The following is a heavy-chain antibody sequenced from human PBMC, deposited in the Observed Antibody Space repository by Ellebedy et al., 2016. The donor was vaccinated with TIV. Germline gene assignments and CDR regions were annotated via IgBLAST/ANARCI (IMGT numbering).Heavy chain of an antibody. V-gene: IGHV1-69*13. J-gene: IGHJ4*02. CDR1: GGTFSSYA. D-gene: IGHD6-19*01. Sequence: ASVKVSCKASGGTFSSYAISWVRQAPGQGLEWMGGIIPIFGTANYAQKFQGRVTITADESTSTAYMELSSLRSEDTAVYYCARHQGKVAGSTKRPTSNRYYFDYWGQGTLVTVSS. CDR3: ARHQGKVAGSTKRPTSNRYYFDY. CDR2: IIPIFGTA.